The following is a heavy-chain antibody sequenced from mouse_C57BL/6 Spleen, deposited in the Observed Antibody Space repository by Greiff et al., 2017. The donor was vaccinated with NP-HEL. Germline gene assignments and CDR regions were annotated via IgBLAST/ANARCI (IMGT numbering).Heavy chain of an antibody. Sequence: VQLKESGPELVKPGASVKISCKASGYSFTGYYMNWVKQSPEKSLEWIGEINPSTGGTTYNQKFKAKATLTVDKSSSTAYMQLKSLTSEDSAVYYCARGPHWFAYWGQGTLVTVSA. V-gene: IGHV1-42*01. CDR2: INPSTGGT. J-gene: IGHJ3*01. CDR3: ARGPHWFAY. CDR1: GYSFTGYY.